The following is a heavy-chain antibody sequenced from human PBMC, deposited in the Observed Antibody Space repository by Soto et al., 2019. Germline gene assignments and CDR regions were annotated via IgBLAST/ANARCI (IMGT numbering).Heavy chain of an antibody. J-gene: IGHJ5*02. Sequence: GGSLRLSCAASGFTFSSYAMSWVRQAPGKGLEWVSAISGSGGNTYYADSVKGRFTISRDNSKNTLYLQMNSLRAEDTAVYYCANYNYYDASGPSWGQGTLVTVSS. D-gene: IGHD3-22*01. CDR1: GFTFSSYA. CDR3: ANYNYYDASGPS. V-gene: IGHV3-23*01. CDR2: ISGSGGNT.